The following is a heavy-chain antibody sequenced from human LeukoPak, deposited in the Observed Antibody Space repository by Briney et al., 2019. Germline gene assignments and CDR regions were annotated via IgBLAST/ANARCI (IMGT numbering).Heavy chain of an antibody. D-gene: IGHD3-10*01. V-gene: IGHV3-74*01. CDR3: ARVLLWFGESDFDY. CDR1: GFTPGSYW. Sequence: GRSRRLSSAASGFTPGSYWAQWVSQAPAKGRVWVSRINSDGSSTSYADSVKGGFTISRDNAKNTLYLQMSSLRAEDTAVYYCARVLLWFGESDFDYWGQGTLVTVSS. CDR2: INSDGSST. J-gene: IGHJ4*02.